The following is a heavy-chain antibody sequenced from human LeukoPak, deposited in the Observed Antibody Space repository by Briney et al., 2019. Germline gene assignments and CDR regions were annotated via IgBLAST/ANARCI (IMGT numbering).Heavy chain of an antibody. CDR2: SSSNSRDI. J-gene: IGHJ4*01. V-gene: IGHV3-21*01. Sequence: GGSLSHSCAASGFTFNTYNMNWVRPAPGKGREWVSSSSSNSRDIYYRDSVKGRFTISRDNAKNSLHLQMNSLRAEDTAVYYCARDDRDISSFRFDYWGHGILVTVSS. CDR1: GFTFNTYN. CDR3: ARDDRDISSFRFDY. D-gene: IGHD6-6*01.